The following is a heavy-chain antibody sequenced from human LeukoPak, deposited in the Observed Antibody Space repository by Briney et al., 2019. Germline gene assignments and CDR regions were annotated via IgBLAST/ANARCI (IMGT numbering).Heavy chain of an antibody. V-gene: IGHV3-21*01. CDR2: ISSSSSYI. CDR1: GFTFSSYS. CDR3: AKDDRIPAAGPFDY. J-gene: IGHJ4*02. D-gene: IGHD6-13*01. Sequence: GGSLRLSCAASGFTFSSYSMNWVRQAPGKGLEWVSPISSSSSYIYYADSVKGRFTISRDNAKNSLYLQMNSLRAEDTALYFCAKDDRIPAAGPFDYWGQGTLVTVSS.